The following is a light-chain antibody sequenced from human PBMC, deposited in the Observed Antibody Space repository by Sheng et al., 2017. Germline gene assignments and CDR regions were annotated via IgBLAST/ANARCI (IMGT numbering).Light chain of an antibody. CDR1: ESISSY. J-gene: IGKJ4*01. CDR3: QQYGSSLT. CDR2: GAS. Sequence: EIVVTQSPGTLSLSPGERATLSCRTSESISSYLAWYQLRPGQAPRLLIYGASIRAAGIPDRFSASGSGSDFTLTISRLEPEDIAVYYCQQYGSSLTFGGGTKVEIK. V-gene: IGKV3-20*01.